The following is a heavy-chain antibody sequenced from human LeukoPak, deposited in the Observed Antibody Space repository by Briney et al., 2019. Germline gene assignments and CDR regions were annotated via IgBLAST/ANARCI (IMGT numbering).Heavy chain of an antibody. D-gene: IGHD3-3*01. J-gene: IGHJ4*02. CDR3: ASGALVVSIY. Sequence: GGSLRLSCAASGFTFSSYSMNWVRQAPGKGLEWVSYISSSSSTIYYADSVKGRFTISRDNAKNSLYPQMNSLRAEDTAVYYCASGALVVSIYWGQGTLVTVSS. CDR1: GFTFSSYS. CDR2: ISSSSSTI. V-gene: IGHV3-48*01.